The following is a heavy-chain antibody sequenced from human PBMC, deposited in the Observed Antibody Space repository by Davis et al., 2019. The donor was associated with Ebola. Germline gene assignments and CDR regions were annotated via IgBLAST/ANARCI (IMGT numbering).Heavy chain of an antibody. CDR3: ARVEGGSSYWYFDL. Sequence: KVSCKASGYTFTGYYMHWVRQMPGKGLEWMGRIDPSDSYTNYSPSFQGHVTISADKSISTAYLQWSSLKASDTAMYYCARVEGGSSYWYFDLWGRGTLVTVSS. D-gene: IGHD2-15*01. CDR2: IDPSDSYT. CDR1: GYTFTGYY. V-gene: IGHV5-10-1*01. J-gene: IGHJ2*01.